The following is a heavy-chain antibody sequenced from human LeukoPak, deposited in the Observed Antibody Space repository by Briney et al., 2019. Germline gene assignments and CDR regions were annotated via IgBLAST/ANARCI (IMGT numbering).Heavy chain of an antibody. Sequence: QTGGSLRLSCAGSGFSFSSSWMYWVRQAPGKGLEWVANINGDGSVNHYVDSVRGRFTISRDNAKNSLYPQMNSLRAEDTAVFYCAKGFYNDAIFDYWGQGTLVTVSS. J-gene: IGHJ4*02. CDR1: GFSFSSSW. CDR3: AKGFYNDAIFDY. V-gene: IGHV3-7*01. CDR2: INGDGSVN. D-gene: IGHD1-1*01.